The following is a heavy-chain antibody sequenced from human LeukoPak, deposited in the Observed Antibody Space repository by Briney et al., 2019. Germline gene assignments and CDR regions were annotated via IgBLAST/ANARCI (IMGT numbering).Heavy chain of an antibody. Sequence: GGSLRLSCAASGFTFSSYEMNWVRQAPGKGLEWVANIKQDGSEKYYVDSVKGRFTISRDNAKNSLYLQMNSLRAEDTAVYYCARGYSYGYYYYFDYWGQGTLVTVSS. D-gene: IGHD5-18*01. CDR3: ARGYSYGYYYYFDY. CDR2: IKQDGSEK. J-gene: IGHJ4*02. V-gene: IGHV3-7*01. CDR1: GFTFSSYE.